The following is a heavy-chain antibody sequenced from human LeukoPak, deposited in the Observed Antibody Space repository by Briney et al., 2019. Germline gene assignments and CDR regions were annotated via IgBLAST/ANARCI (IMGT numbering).Heavy chain of an antibody. CDR2: IYHSGST. Sequence: PSETLSLTCTVSGYSISSGYYWGWIRQPPGKGLEWIGSIYHSGSTYYNPSLKSRVTISVDTSKNQFSLKLSSVTAADTAVYYCARSMVSYGGNRGPFDYWGQGTLVTVSS. V-gene: IGHV4-38-2*02. J-gene: IGHJ4*02. CDR1: GYSISSGYY. CDR3: ARSMVSYGGNRGPFDY. D-gene: IGHD4-23*01.